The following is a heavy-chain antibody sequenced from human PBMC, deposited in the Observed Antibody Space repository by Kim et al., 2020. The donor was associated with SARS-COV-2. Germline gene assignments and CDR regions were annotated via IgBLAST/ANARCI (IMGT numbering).Heavy chain of an antibody. J-gene: IGHJ6*01. Sequence: GGSLRLSCAASGFTFSNYAMHWVRQAPGKGLEWVAFISYNGSNKYYADSVKGRFTISRDNSKNTLYLQMNSLRAEDTAVYYCASPRLSYYSDGSGYYYGMDVWGHGTTVPLSS. CDR2: ISYNGSNK. CDR1: GFTFSNYA. D-gene: IGHD3-22*01. V-gene: IGHV3-30*04. CDR3: ASPRLSYYSDGSGYYYGMDV.